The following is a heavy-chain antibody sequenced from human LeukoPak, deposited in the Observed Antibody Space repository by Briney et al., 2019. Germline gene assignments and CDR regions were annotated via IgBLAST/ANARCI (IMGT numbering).Heavy chain of an antibody. J-gene: IGHJ3*02. D-gene: IGHD3-22*01. CDR3: ARTAYYYDSSGYDDAFDI. V-gene: IGHV3-48*01. CDR1: GFTFSSYS. Sequence: GGSLRLSCAVSGFTFSSYSMTWVRQAPGKGLEWVSYISSSSGTIYYADSVKGRFTISRDNAKNSLYLQMNSLRAEDTAVYYCARTAYYYDSSGYDDAFDIWGQGTMVTVSS. CDR2: ISSSSGTI.